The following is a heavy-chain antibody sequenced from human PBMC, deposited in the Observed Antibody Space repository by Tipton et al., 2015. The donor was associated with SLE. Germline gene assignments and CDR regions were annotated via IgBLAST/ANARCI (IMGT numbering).Heavy chain of an antibody. CDR1: GVSMTGFYY. D-gene: IGHD3-10*01. CDR3: ARAREYNSGSYYFDY. Sequence: TLSLTRSVSGVSMTGFYYWIWIRQPAGKGLEWIGRIYASASGITNYNPSLWSRVTMSVDTSKNQFSLRLTSMTAADTAMYYCARAREYNSGSYYFDYWGQGSLVTVSS. CDR2: IYASASGIT. V-gene: IGHV4-4*07. J-gene: IGHJ4*02.